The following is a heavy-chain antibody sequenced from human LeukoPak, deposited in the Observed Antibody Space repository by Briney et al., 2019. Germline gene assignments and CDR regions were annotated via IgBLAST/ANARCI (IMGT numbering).Heavy chain of an antibody. CDR1: GYTFTSYG. J-gene: IGHJ1*01. CDR2: ISAYNGNT. CDR3: ASSPHYYGSGSPLVQH. D-gene: IGHD3-10*01. Sequence: ASVKVSCKASGYTFTSYGISWVRQAPGQGLEWMGWISAYNGNTNYAQKLQGRVTMTTDTSTSTAYMELRSLRSDDTAAYYCASSPHYYGSGSPLVQHWGQGTLVTVSS. V-gene: IGHV1-18*01.